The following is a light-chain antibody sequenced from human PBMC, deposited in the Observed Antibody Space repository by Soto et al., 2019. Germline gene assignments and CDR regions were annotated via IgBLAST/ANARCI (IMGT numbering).Light chain of an antibody. Sequence: EIVLTQSPGTLSLSPGERATLCCWSSQTFRNNYLAWYQQKPGQAPRLLIYDASSRATGIPDRFSGGGSGTDFTLTISRLEPEDFAVYYCQQFSSYPLTFGGGTKVDI. J-gene: IGKJ4*01. V-gene: IGKV3-20*01. CDR3: QQFSSYPLT. CDR2: DAS. CDR1: QTFRNNY.